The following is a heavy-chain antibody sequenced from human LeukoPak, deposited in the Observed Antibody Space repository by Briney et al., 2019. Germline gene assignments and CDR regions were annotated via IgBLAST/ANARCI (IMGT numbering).Heavy chain of an antibody. CDR1: GFTFSTYG. Sequence: GGSLRLSCVASGFTFSTYGMHWVRQTPGKGLEWMSFIQYDGSIRLYGDSVRGRFTISRDNYRNTLYLQMNSLRPDDTAIYYCAKVYTYGDSWGQGTLVTVPS. V-gene: IGHV3-30*02. D-gene: IGHD5-18*01. CDR2: IQYDGSIR. J-gene: IGHJ4*02. CDR3: AKVYTYGDS.